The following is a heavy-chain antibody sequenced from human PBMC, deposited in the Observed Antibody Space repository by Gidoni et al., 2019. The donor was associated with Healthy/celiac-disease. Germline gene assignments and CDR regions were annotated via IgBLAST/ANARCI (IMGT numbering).Heavy chain of an antibody. CDR2: IYYSGST. CDR3: ARLHGYSYGYGIKVNYYYYYMDV. Sequence: QLQLQESGPGLVKPSETLSLTCTVSGGSISSSSYYWGWIRQPPGKGLEWIGSIYYSGSTYYNPSLKSRVTISVDTSKNQFSLKLSSVTAADTAVYYCARLHGYSYGYGIKVNYYYYYMDVWGKGTTVTVSS. CDR1: GGSISSSSYY. V-gene: IGHV4-39*01. D-gene: IGHD5-18*01. J-gene: IGHJ6*03.